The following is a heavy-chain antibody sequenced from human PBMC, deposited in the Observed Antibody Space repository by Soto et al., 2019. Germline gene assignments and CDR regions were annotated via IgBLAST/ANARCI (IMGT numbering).Heavy chain of an antibody. D-gene: IGHD3-3*01. CDR3: ARHPKGRYDFWSGYYRSNTHEMYYYYGMDV. V-gene: IGHV1-2*02. J-gene: IGHJ6*02. Sequence: GASVKVSCKASGYTFTGYYMHWVRQAPGQGLEWMGWINPNSGGTNYAQKFQGRVTMTRDTSISTAYMELSRLRSDDTAVYYCARHPKGRYDFWSGYYRSNTHEMYYYYGMDVWGQGTTVTVSS. CDR1: GYTFTGYY. CDR2: INPNSGGT.